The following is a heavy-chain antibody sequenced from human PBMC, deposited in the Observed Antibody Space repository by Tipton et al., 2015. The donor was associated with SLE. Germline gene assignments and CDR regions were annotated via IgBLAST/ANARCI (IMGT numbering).Heavy chain of an antibody. J-gene: IGHJ6*02. CDR2: IIPIFGTA. D-gene: IGHD6-13*01. CDR1: GGTFSSYA. V-gene: IGHV1-69*01. CDR3: ARVPGAFSSSWYSTAGYYYYGMDV. Sequence: QSGAEVKKPGSSVKVSCKASGGTFSSYAISWVRQAPGQGLEWMGGIIPIFGTANYAQKFQGRVTITADESTSTAYMELSSLRSEDTAVYYCARVPGAFSSSWYSTAGYYYYGMDVWGQGTTVTVSS.